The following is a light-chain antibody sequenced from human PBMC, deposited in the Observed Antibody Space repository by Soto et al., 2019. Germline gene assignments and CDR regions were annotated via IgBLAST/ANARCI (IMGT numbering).Light chain of an antibody. CDR1: QNIRSS. CDR3: QQYDIWPPYT. Sequence: EVVMTQSPASLSASPGERVTLSCRASQNIRSSLAWYQQRPGQAPRLLIYDASTRATGIPPRFSGGGSGTEFTVTISSLRSEDFAIYYCQQYDIWPPYTFGQGTKVDI. J-gene: IGKJ2*01. V-gene: IGKV3-15*01. CDR2: DAS.